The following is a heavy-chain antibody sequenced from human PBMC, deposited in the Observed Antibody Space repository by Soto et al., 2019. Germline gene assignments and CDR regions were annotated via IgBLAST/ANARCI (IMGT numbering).Heavy chain of an antibody. V-gene: IGHV4-59*01. J-gene: IGHJ5*02. Sequence: PSETLSLTCTVSGGSISSYYWSWIRQPPGKGLEWIGYIYYSGSTNYNPSLKSRVTISVDTSKNQFSLKLSSVTAADTAVYYCARGELYYDFWSGYYNWFDPWGQGTLVTVSS. CDR3: ARGELYYDFWSGYYNWFDP. D-gene: IGHD3-3*01. CDR1: GGSISSYY. CDR2: IYYSGST.